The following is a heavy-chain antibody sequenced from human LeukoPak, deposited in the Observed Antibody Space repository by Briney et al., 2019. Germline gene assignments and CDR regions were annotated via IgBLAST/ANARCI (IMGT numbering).Heavy chain of an antibody. CDR1: GFTFDDYA. CDR3: ARVSVPSILVAPFDN. Sequence: AGGSLRLSCAASGFTFDDYAMHWVRQAPGKGLEWVSGISWNSGSIGYADSVKGRFTISRDNSKNTLYLQMNSLRAEDTAAYYCARVSVPSILVAPFDNWGQGTLVTVSS. CDR2: ISWNSGSI. D-gene: IGHD2-8*02. V-gene: IGHV3-9*01. J-gene: IGHJ4*02.